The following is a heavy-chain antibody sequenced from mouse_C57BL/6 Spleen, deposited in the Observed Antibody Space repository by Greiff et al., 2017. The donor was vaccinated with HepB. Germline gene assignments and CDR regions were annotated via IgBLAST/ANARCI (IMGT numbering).Heavy chain of an antibody. CDR1: GYTFTSYW. CDR3: TRRGVYGSSYNAMDY. D-gene: IGHD1-1*01. CDR2: IYPSDSET. J-gene: IGHJ4*01. Sequence: VQLQQPGAELVRPGSSVKLSCKASGYTFTSYWMDWVKQRPGQGLEWIGNIYPSDSETHYNQKFKDKATLTVDKSSSTAYMQLSSLTSEDSAVYYCTRRGVYGSSYNAMDYWGQGTSVTVSS. V-gene: IGHV1-61*01.